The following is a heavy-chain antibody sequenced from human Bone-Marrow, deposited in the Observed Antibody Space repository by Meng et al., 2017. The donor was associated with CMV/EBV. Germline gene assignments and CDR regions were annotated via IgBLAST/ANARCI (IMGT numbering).Heavy chain of an antibody. J-gene: IGHJ4*02. CDR1: GFTFSSYD. V-gene: IGHV3-13*01. Sequence: GESLKISCAASGFTFSSYDMHWVRQATVKGLEWVSAIGTAGDTYYPGSVKGRFTISRENAKNSLYLQMNSLRAGDTAVYYCARGGGRYSGDYWGQGTLVTVSS. D-gene: IGHD1-26*01. CDR3: ARGGGRYSGDY. CDR2: IGTAGDT.